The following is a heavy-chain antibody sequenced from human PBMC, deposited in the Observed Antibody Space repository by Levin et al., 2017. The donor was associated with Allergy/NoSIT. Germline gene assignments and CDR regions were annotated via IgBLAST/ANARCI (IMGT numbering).Heavy chain of an antibody. CDR2: ITHSGST. CDR3: ANSGGHYCNNTRCDWLPSWFDP. Sequence: SETLSLTCAIYGGSFRGYYWSWIRQPPGKGLEWIGEITHSGSTNYNPSLKSRVTISIDTSKNQFSLKLRSVTAADTAVYSCANSGGHYCNNTRCDWLPSWFDPWGQGALVTVSS. J-gene: IGHJ5*02. V-gene: IGHV4-34*01. D-gene: IGHD2-2*01. CDR1: GGSFRGYY.